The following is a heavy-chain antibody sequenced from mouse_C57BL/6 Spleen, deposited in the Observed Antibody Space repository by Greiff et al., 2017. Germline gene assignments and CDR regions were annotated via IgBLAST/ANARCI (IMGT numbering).Heavy chain of an antibody. CDR3: ARDGYYAMDY. Sequence: EVQRVESGGGLVQPGGSLSLSCAASGFTFTDYYMSWVRQPPGKALEWLGFIRNKANGYTTEYSASVKGRFTISRDNSQSILYLQMNALRAEDSSTYYCARDGYYAMDYWGQGTSVTVSS. V-gene: IGHV7-3*01. CDR2: IRNKANGYTT. CDR1: GFTFTDYY. J-gene: IGHJ4*01.